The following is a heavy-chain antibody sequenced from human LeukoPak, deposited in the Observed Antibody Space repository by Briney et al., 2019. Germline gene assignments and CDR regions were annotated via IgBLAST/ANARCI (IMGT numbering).Heavy chain of an antibody. Sequence: GGSLRLSCAASGFTFSNYVMHWVRQAPGRGLEWVAFIRYDGSNKYYADSVKGRFTISRDNAKNSLYLWMNNLRAEDTAVYYCTRVLDSSSSRYQAMPYWGQGALVIVSS. CDR3: TRVLDSSSSRYQAMPY. J-gene: IGHJ4*02. CDR1: GFTFSNYV. V-gene: IGHV3-30*02. D-gene: IGHD6-6*01. CDR2: IRYDGSNK.